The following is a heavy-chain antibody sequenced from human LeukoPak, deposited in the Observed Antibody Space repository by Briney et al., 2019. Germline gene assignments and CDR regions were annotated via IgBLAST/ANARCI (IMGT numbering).Heavy chain of an antibody. CDR2: MNPNSGNT. CDR1: GYTFTSYD. CDR3: ARGLQQDGSSSWYDWFDP. J-gene: IGHJ5*02. Sequence: ASVKVSCKASGYTFTSYDINWVRQATGPGLEWMGWMNPNSGNTGYAQKFQGRVTMTRNTSISTASMELSSLRSEDTAVYYCARGLQQDGSSSWYDWFDPWGQGTLVTVSS. D-gene: IGHD6-13*01. V-gene: IGHV1-8*01.